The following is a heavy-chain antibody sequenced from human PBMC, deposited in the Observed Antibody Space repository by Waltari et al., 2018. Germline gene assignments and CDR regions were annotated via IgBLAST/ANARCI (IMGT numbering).Heavy chain of an antibody. V-gene: IGHV3-43*01. CDR3: AKEGNNYYYMDV. Sequence: EVQLVESGGVVVQPGGSLRLSCAASGFTFDDYTMHWVRQAPGKGLEWVSLMSWDGGSTYYADSVKGRFTISRDNSKNSLYLQMNSLRTEDTALYYCAKEGNNYYYMDVWGKGTTVTVSS. D-gene: IGHD1-1*01. CDR2: MSWDGGST. CDR1: GFTFDDYT. J-gene: IGHJ6*03.